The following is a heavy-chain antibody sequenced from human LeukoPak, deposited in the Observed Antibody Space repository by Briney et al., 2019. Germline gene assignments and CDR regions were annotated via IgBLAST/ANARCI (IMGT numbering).Heavy chain of an antibody. CDR1: GFTFSDYY. V-gene: IGHV3-11*04. CDR2: ISSSGSTI. D-gene: IGHD6-6*01. CDR3: ARAGRRLLFLES. Sequence: GGSLRLSCAASGFTFSDYYMSWIRQAPGKGLEWVSYISSSGSTIYYGDSVKGRFTISRDDAKKSVYLQMNSLRAEDTAVYYCARAGRRLLFLESWGLGTLVTVSS. J-gene: IGHJ4*02.